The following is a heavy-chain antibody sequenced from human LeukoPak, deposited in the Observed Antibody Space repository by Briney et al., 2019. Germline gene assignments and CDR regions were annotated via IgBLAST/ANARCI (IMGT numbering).Heavy chain of an antibody. CDR3: AKDRRSQWLVQDY. CDR2: ISGSGGST. D-gene: IGHD6-19*01. V-gene: IGHV3-23*01. Sequence: QPGGSLLLSCAASGFTFSSYAMSWVRQAPGKGLEWVSAISGSGGSTYYADSVKGRFTISRDNSKTTLYLQMNSLRAEDTAVYYCAKDRRSQWLVQDYWGQGTLVTVSS. J-gene: IGHJ4*02. CDR1: GFTFSSYA.